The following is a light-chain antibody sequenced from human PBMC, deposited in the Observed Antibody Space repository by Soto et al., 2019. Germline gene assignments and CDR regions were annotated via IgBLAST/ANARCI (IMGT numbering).Light chain of an antibody. Sequence: EVVLTQSPATLSLSPGERATLSCRASQSVGSQLAWYQQKPGQAPRLLINDASNRATGIPARFSGSGSGTDFTLTINSLEPEDFAVYYCQQRSSWPLTFGGGTKVEIK. CDR2: DAS. J-gene: IGKJ4*01. V-gene: IGKV3-11*01. CDR3: QQRSSWPLT. CDR1: QSVGSQ.